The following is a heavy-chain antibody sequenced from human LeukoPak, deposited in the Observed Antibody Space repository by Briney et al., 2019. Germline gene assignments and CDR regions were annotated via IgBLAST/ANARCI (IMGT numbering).Heavy chain of an antibody. CDR2: IIPIFGTA. J-gene: IGHJ4*02. CDR3: AKTGGSSGWYEAYY. V-gene: IGHV1-69*05. Sequence: LWASVKVSCKASGGTFSSYAISWVRQAPGQGLEWMGGIIPIFGTANYAQKFQGRVTITTDESTSTAYMELSSLRSEDTAVYYCAKTGGSSGWYEAYYWGQGTLVTVSS. D-gene: IGHD6-19*01. CDR1: GGTFSSYA.